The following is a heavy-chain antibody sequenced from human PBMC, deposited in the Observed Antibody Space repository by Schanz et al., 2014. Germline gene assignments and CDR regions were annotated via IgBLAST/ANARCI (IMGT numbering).Heavy chain of an antibody. J-gene: IGHJ4*02. CDR3: ARGGYSSGWYDRDIAHFDY. D-gene: IGHD6-19*01. Sequence: QVQLVQSGAELRKPGTSVKVSCKTSGYTFSNDDINWVRQAIGQWPEWMGWMQPDSGKTHYAEKFQGRVAMTTDTSTSTAYMELRSLRSDDTAVYYCARGGYSSGWYDRDIAHFDYWGQGTLVTVSS. V-gene: IGHV1-8*01. CDR1: GYTFSNDD. CDR2: MQPDSGKT.